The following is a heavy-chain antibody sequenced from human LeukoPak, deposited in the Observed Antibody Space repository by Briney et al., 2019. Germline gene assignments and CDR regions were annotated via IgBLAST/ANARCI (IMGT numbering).Heavy chain of an antibody. V-gene: IGHV3-33*08. CDR2: IWYDGSNK. CDR1: GFTFSSYA. J-gene: IGHJ4*02. CDR3: ARAHPYCSSTSCYYFDY. D-gene: IGHD2-2*01. Sequence: GGSLRLSCAASGFTFSSYAVSWVRQAPGKGLEWVAVIWYDGSNKYYADSVKGRFTISRDNSKNTLYLQMNSLRAEDTAVYYCARAHPYCSSTSCYYFDYWGQGTLVTVSS.